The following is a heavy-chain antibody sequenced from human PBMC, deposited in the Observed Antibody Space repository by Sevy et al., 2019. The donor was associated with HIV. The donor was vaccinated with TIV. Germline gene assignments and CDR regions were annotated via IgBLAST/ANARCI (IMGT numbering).Heavy chain of an antibody. Sequence: GGFLRLSCAASGFSFNGYAMHGVRQAPGKGLEWLAVISYDGSVKYYTESVKGRFTISRDNTKNTLFLQLNSLRPEDMAVYYCVREGRNYEYVWGTYHSGFRAQGTLVTVSS. CDR2: ISYDGSVK. CDR1: GFSFNGYA. V-gene: IGHV3-30*10. CDR3: VREGRNYEYVWGTYHSGF. J-gene: IGHJ4*02. D-gene: IGHD3-16*02.